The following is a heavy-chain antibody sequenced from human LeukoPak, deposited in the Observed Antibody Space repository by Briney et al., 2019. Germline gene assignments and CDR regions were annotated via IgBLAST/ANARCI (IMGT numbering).Heavy chain of an antibody. V-gene: IGHV1-69-2*01. D-gene: IGHD3-3*01. Sequence: GSTVKISCKASGYTFTDYYMHWVQQAPGKGLEWMGRVDPEDGETIYAEKFQGRVTITADTSTDTAYMELSSLRTEDTATYYCARDGTIYGILPHLDYWGQGTLVTVAP. CDR2: VDPEDGET. J-gene: IGHJ4*02. CDR1: GYTFTDYY. CDR3: ARDGTIYGILPHLDY.